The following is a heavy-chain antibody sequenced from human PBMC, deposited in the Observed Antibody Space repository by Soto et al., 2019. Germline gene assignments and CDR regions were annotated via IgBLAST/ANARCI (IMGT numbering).Heavy chain of an antibody. CDR2: ISENGGSRGGT. CDR1: GFTFSSYE. J-gene: IGHJ3*02. D-gene: IGHD2-21*01. V-gene: IGHV3-23*01. Sequence: LRLSCAASGFTFSSYEMNWVRQAPGKGLEWVASISENGGSRGGTYYADSVKGRFTISRDNSKNTLYLQLDSLTGADSAIYYCASAKAVVIAALGIWGQGTMVTVSS. CDR3: ASAKAVVIAALGI.